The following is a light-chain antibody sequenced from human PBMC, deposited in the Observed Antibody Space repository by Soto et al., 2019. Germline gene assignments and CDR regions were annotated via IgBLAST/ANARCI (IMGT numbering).Light chain of an antibody. V-gene: IGKV3-20*01. CDR1: QSVSNSY. CDR2: GAS. Sequence: TVFTQSPGTLSLSPGERATLSCRASQSVSNSYLAWYQQKPGQAPRLLIYGASSRATGIPDRFSGSGSGTDFTLTISRLEPEDFAVYYCQQYGSSWTFGQGTKVDIK. J-gene: IGKJ1*01. CDR3: QQYGSSWT.